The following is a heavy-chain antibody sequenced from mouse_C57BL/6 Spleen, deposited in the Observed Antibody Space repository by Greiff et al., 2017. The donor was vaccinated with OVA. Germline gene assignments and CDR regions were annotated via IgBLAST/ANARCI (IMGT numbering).Heavy chain of an antibody. CDR2: IRSKSSNYAT. CDR1: GFTFNTYA. CDR3: VRDGGSSFNGYFDV. Sequence: EVQLVESGGGLVQPKGSLKLSCAASGFTFNTYAMHWVRQAPGKGLEWVARIRSKSSNYATYYADSVKDRFTISRDDSQSMLYLQMNNLKTEDTAMYYCVRDGGSSFNGYFDVWGTGTTVTVSS. D-gene: IGHD1-1*01. J-gene: IGHJ1*03. V-gene: IGHV10-3*01.